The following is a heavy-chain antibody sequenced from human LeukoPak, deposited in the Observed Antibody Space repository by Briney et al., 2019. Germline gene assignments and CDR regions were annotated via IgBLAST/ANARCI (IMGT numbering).Heavy chain of an antibody. D-gene: IGHD2-21*02. J-gene: IGHJ3*02. Sequence: GESLKISCKGSGYSFTSYWIGWVRQMPGKGPEWMGIIYPGDSDTRYSPSFQGQVTISADKSISTAYLQWSSLKASDTAMYYCARLTYCGGDCYNAFDIWGQGTMVTVSS. V-gene: IGHV5-51*01. CDR2: IYPGDSDT. CDR1: GYSFTSYW. CDR3: ARLTYCGGDCYNAFDI.